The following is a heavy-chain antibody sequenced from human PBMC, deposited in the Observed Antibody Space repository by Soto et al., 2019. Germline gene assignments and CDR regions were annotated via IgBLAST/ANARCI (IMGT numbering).Heavy chain of an antibody. CDR3: ARDSGGWRTWCDS. CDR2: INPNSGGT. Sequence: QVQMVHAGDEVKKPGASVKVSCKDYGYTLPHYYMHWVRQAPVQGLERMGWINPNSGGTNYAQKFHGRVTMTMDTSISTGCIELSSLITADTAAYYGARDSGGWRTWCDSWGQGSMVAVS. D-gene: IGHD6-19*01. V-gene: IGHV1-2*02. CDR1: GYTLPHYY. J-gene: IGHJ5*01.